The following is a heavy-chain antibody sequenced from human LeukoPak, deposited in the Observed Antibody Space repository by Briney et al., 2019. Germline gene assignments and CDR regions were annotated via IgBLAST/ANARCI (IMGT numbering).Heavy chain of an antibody. J-gene: IGHJ4*02. D-gene: IGHD3-22*01. CDR3: ARGPQGRYYYDSSGYFGY. CDR2: INSDGSST. V-gene: IGHV3-74*01. CDR1: GFTFSSYW. Sequence: GGSLRLSCAASGFTFSSYWMHWVRQAPGKGLAWVSRINSDGSSTSYADSVKGRFTISRDNAKNTLYLQMNSLRAEDTAVYYCARGPQGRYYYDSSGYFGYWGQGTLVTVSS.